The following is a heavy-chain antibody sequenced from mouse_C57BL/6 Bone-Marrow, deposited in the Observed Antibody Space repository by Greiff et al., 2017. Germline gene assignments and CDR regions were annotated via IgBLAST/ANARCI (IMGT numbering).Heavy chain of an antibody. D-gene: IGHD2-3*01. Sequence: QVQLKQPGTELVKPGASVKLSCKASGYTFTSYWMHWVKQRPGQGLEWIGNINPSNGGTNYNEKFKSKATLTVDKSSSTAYMQLSSLTSEDSAVYYCARYDGYYYYAMDYWGQGTSVTVSS. V-gene: IGHV1-53*01. CDR2: INPSNGGT. CDR1: GYTFTSYW. J-gene: IGHJ4*01. CDR3: ARYDGYYYYAMDY.